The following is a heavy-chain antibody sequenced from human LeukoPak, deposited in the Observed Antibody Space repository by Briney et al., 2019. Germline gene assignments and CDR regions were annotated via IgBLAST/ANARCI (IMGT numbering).Heavy chain of an antibody. V-gene: IGHV4-59*01. CDR2: IYYSGST. Sequence: TSETLSLTCTVSGGSISSYYWSWIRQPPGKGLEWIGYIYYSGSTNYNPSLKSRVTISVDTSKNQFSLKLSSVTAADTAVYYCVSLDTAMAVSGMDVWGQGTTVTVSS. CDR1: GGSISSYY. J-gene: IGHJ6*02. D-gene: IGHD5-18*01. CDR3: VSLDTAMAVSGMDV.